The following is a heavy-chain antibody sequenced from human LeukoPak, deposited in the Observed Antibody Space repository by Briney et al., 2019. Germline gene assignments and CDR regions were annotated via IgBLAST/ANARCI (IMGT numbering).Heavy chain of an antibody. CDR3: AKDLVPYYYDSSGYYGYYYYGMDV. Sequence: GGSLRLSCAASGFTFSSSAMSWVRQVPGKGLEWVSAISGSGGSTYYADSVKGRFTISRDNSKNTLYLQMNSLRAEDTAVYYCAKDLVPYYYDSSGYYGYYYYGMDVWGQGTTVTVSS. V-gene: IGHV3-23*01. CDR2: ISGSGGST. D-gene: IGHD3-22*01. J-gene: IGHJ6*02. CDR1: GFTFSSSA.